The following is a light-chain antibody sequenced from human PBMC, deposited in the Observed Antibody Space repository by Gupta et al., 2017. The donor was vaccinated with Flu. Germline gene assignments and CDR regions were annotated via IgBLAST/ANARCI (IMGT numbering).Light chain of an antibody. CDR1: QSISAS. J-gene: IGKJ2*03. CDR3: QQEDSYPFR. CDR2: RAS. V-gene: IGKV1-5*03. Sequence: DIQMTQSPSTLSASVADSVTITCRASQSISASLAWYQQMKPGKAPKLLIYRASSLESGVPSRFSGSGSGTEFILTITSPQPEDFATYYSQQEDSYPFRFGQGTKLEIK.